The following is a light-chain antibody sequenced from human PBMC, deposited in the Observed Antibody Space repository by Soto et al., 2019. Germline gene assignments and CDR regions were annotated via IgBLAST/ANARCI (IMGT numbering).Light chain of an antibody. J-gene: IGKJ2*01. V-gene: IGKV3-15*01. CDR1: QSVGSD. Sequence: EIVMTQSPATLSVSPGERVTLSCRASQSVGSDLAWYQQKPGQAPRLLIYGASTRATGIPARFSGSGSGREFILTISSLQSEDVAIYSCQQYSRWPYNFGQGTKLDIK. CDR3: QQYSRWPYN. CDR2: GAS.